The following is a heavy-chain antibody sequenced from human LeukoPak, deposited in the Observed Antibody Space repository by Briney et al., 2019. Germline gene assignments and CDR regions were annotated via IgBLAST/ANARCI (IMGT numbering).Heavy chain of an antibody. CDR2: INPNSGGT. D-gene: IGHD6-13*01. CDR1: GYTFTGYY. J-gene: IGHJ4*02. V-gene: IGHV1-2*02. CDR3: ARVPYGIAAVWYYFDY. Sequence: ASVKVSCKASGYTFTGYYMHWVRQAPGQGLEWMGWINPNSGGTNYAQKFQGRVTMTRDTSISTAYMELSRLRSDDTAVYYCARVPYGIAAVWYYFDYWGQGTLVTVSS.